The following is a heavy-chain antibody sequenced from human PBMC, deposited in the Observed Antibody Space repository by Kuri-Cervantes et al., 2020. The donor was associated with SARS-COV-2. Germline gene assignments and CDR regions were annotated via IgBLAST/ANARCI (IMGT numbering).Heavy chain of an antibody. D-gene: IGHD6-13*01. J-gene: IGHJ4*02. CDR3: AKSFLTAGSLSY. CDR2: ISYDGSNK. V-gene: IGHV3-30*18. CDR1: GFTFSSYG. Sequence: GRSLKISCAASGFTFSSYGMHWVRQAPGKGLEWVAVISYDGSNKYYADSVKGRFTISRDNSKNTLYLQMNSLRAEDTAVYYCAKSFLTAGSLSYWGQGTLVTVSS.